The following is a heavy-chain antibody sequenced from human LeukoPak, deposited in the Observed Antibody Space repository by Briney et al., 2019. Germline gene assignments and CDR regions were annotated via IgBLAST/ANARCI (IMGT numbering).Heavy chain of an antibody. CDR3: ARSGHYYYDSSGYLGDYFDY. D-gene: IGHD3-22*01. CDR2: INPNSGGT. Sequence: ASVKVSCKASGHTFTGYYMHWVRQAPGQGLEWMGWINPNSGGTNYAQKFQGRVTMTRDTSISTAYMELSRLRSDDTAAYYCARSGHYYYDSSGYLGDYFDYWGQGTLVTVSS. CDR1: GHTFTGYY. V-gene: IGHV1-2*02. J-gene: IGHJ4*02.